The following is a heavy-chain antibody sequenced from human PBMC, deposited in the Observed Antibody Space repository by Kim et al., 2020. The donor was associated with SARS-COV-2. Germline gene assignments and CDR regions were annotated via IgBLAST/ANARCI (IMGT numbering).Heavy chain of an antibody. V-gene: IGHV3-9*01. CDR1: GFTFDDYA. Sequence: SLRLSCAASGFTFDDYAMHWVRQAPGKGLEWVSGISWNSGSIGYADSVKGRFTISRDNAKNSLYLQMNSLRAEDTALYYCAKSAYGSGSPCAFDIWGQGTMVTVSS. D-gene: IGHD3-10*01. J-gene: IGHJ3*02. CDR3: AKSAYGSGSPCAFDI. CDR2: ISWNSGSI.